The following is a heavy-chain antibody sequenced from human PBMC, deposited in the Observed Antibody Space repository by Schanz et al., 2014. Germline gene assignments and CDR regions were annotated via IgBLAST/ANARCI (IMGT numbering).Heavy chain of an antibody. D-gene: IGHD3-10*01. J-gene: IGHJ4*02. V-gene: IGHV3-33*08. CDR3: ARGPIPIQGVPMDF. CDR1: GFTFSSYG. Sequence: QVFLAESGGGVVQPGRSLRLSCAASGFTFSSYGMHWVRQAPGKGLEWVAIIWYDGSNKYYADSVKGRFTISRDNSKDTLYLQMSGLTPEDTAVYYCARGPIPIQGVPMDFWGQGTLVTVAS. CDR2: IWYDGSNK.